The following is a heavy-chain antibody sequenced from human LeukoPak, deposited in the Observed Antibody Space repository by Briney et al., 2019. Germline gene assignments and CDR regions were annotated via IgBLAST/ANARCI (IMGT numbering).Heavy chain of an antibody. Sequence: ASVKVSCKASGYTFTGYYMHWVRRAPGQGLEWMGWINPNRGVTNFAQKFQGRVTMTRDTSISTAYMELSRLRSDDTAVYYCAREAGSGSGSYEVRYWGQGTLVTVSS. J-gene: IGHJ4*02. CDR2: INPNRGVT. CDR1: GYTFTGYY. V-gene: IGHV1-2*02. D-gene: IGHD1-26*01. CDR3: AREAGSGSGSYEVRY.